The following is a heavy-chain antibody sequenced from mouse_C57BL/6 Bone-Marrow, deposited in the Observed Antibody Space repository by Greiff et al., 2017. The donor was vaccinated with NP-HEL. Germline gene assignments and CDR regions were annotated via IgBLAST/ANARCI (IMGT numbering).Heavy chain of an antibody. J-gene: IGHJ2*01. V-gene: IGHV1-52*01. Sequence: VQLQQPGAELVRPGSSVKLSCKASGYTFTSYWMHWVKQRPIQGLEWIGNIDPSDSETHYNQKFKDKATLTVDKSSSTAYMQLSSLTSEDSAVYCGARHYYGSSYDYFDYWGQGTTLTVSS. D-gene: IGHD1-1*01. CDR3: ARHYYGSSYDYFDY. CDR1: GYTFTSYW. CDR2: IDPSDSET.